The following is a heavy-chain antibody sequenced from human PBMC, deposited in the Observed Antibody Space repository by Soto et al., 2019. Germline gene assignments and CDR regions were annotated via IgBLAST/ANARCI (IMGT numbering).Heavy chain of an antibody. Sequence: QVQLQESGPGLVKPSQTLSLTCTVSGGSISGGVYYWSWIRQPPGKGLEWIGYIFDSGSTYYNPSLKSRVTISVDTSKNQFSLRLSSVTAADTAVYYCAREIIPLNTDWYFDLWGRGTLVTVSS. D-gene: IGHD2-2*02. CDR3: AREIIPLNTDWYFDL. V-gene: IGHV4-30-4*01. J-gene: IGHJ2*01. CDR2: IFDSGST. CDR1: GGSISGGVYY.